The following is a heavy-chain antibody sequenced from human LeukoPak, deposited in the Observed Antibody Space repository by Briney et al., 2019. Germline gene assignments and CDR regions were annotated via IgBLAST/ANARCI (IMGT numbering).Heavy chain of an antibody. J-gene: IGHJ5*02. D-gene: IGHD6-19*01. Sequence: PSETLSLTCTVSGGSISSYYWSWIRQPAGKGLEWIGRIYTSGSTNYNPSLKSRVTMSVDTSKNQSSLKLSSVTAADTAVYYCARGGDSSGWYGNWFDPWGQGTLVTVSS. CDR1: GGSISSYY. V-gene: IGHV4-4*07. CDR2: IYTSGST. CDR3: ARGGDSSGWYGNWFDP.